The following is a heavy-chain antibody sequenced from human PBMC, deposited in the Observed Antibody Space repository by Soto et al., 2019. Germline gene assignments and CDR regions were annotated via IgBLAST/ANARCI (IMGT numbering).Heavy chain of an antibody. D-gene: IGHD5-18*01. V-gene: IGHV3-33*01. Sequence: GGSLRLSCAASGFTFSSYGMHWVRQAPGKGLEWVAVIWYDGSNKYYADSVKGRFTISRDNSKNTLYLQMNSLIAEETAVYYCARSGYRYGEGDYYYYGIDVSGPGTAVAVYS. J-gene: IGHJ6*02. CDR2: IWYDGSNK. CDR3: ARSGYRYGEGDYYYYGIDV. CDR1: GFTFSSYG.